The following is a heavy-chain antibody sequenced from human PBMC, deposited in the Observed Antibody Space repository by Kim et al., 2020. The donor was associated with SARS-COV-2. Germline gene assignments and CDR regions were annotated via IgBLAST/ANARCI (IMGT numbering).Heavy chain of an antibody. V-gene: IGHV3-30*18. D-gene: IGHD3-16*01. CDR3: AKDKSFFMITVGGESGGMAV. CDR1: GFNFNNFG. CDR2: ISYEGSKK. J-gene: IGHJ6*02. Sequence: GGSLRLSCAASGFNFNNFGMHWVRQAPGKGLEWVALISYEGSKKYYADSLKGRFTISRDSPKNTLYLQMNSLRAEDTAVYFCAKDKSFFMITVGGESGGMAVWGQGPTVPVSS.